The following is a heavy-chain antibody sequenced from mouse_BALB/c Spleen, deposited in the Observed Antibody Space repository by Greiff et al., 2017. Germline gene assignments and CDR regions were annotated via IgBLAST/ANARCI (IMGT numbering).Heavy chain of an antibody. CDR3: ATGTFAY. V-gene: IGHV3-2*02. Sequence: DVQLQESGPGLVKPSQSLSLTCTVTGYSITSDYAWNWIRQFPGSKLEWMGYISYSGSTSYNPSLKSRISITRDTSKNQFFLQLNSVTTEDTATYYCATGTFAYWGQGTLVTVSA. D-gene: IGHD4-1*01. CDR1: GYSITSDYA. J-gene: IGHJ3*01. CDR2: ISYSGST.